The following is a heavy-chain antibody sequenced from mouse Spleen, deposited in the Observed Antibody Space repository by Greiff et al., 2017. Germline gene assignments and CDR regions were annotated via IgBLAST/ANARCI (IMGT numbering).Heavy chain of an antibody. CDR1: GYTFTSYW. Sequence: VQLQQPGAELVKPGASVKMSCKASGYTFTSYWITWVKQRPGQGLEWIGDIYPGSGSTNYNEKFKSKATLTVDTSSSTAYMQLSSLTSEDSAVYYCAAYYYGSSYEDYWGQGTTLTVSS. V-gene: IGHV1-55*01. D-gene: IGHD1-1*01. CDR3: AAYYYGSSYEDY. CDR2: IYPGSGST. J-gene: IGHJ2*01.